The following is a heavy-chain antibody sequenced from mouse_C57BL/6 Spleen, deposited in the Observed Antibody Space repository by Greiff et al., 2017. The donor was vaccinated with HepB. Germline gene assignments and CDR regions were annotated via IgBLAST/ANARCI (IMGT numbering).Heavy chain of an antibody. J-gene: IGHJ3*01. Sequence: VQLQQSDAELVKPGASVKISCKVSGYTFTDHTIHWMKQRPEQGLEWIGYIYPRDGSTKYNEKFKGKATLTADKSSSTAYMQLNSLTSEDSAVYVCARIEGYYASWFAYWGQGTLVTVSA. CDR1: GYTFTDHT. CDR2: IYPRDGST. D-gene: IGHD2-3*01. V-gene: IGHV1-78*01. CDR3: ARIEGYYASWFAY.